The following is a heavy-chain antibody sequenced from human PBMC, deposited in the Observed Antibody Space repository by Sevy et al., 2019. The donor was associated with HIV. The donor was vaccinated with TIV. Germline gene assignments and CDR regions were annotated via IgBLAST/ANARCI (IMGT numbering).Heavy chain of an antibody. J-gene: IGHJ6*02. D-gene: IGHD3-10*01. CDR2: VSYDGSSN. CDR3: ARGGSGDYYYYGVDV. CDR1: GFTFRNFG. V-gene: IGHV3-30*03. Sequence: GGSLRLSCVGSGFTFRNFGVHRLRQAPGKGLEWLSVVSYDGSSNYYVDSVKGRFIVSRDNSKNTLYLQMNSLRTEDTAVYYCARGGSGDYYYYGVDVWCQGTTVTVSS.